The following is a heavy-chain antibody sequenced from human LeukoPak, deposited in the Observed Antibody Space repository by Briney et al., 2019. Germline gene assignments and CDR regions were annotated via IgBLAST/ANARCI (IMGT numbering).Heavy chain of an antibody. J-gene: IGHJ6*02. Sequence: SETLSLTCAVYGGSFSGYYWSWIRQPPGKGLEWIGEINHSGSTNYNPSLKSRVTISVDTSKNQFPLKLSSETAADTAVYYCARGPVVVVPAAMGEVDYYYYGMDVWGQGTTVTVSS. D-gene: IGHD2-2*01. CDR1: GGSFSGYY. V-gene: IGHV4-34*01. CDR2: INHSGST. CDR3: ARGPVVVVPAAMGEVDYYYYGMDV.